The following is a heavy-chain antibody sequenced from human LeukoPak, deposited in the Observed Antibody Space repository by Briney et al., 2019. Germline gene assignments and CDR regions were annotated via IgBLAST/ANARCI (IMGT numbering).Heavy chain of an antibody. CDR3: ARVPTIIAAAGIYFDY. D-gene: IGHD6-13*01. V-gene: IGHV4-61*01. Sequence: SETLSLTCTGTGGSVSSGSYYWRWIRQPPGKGLDWMGYIYYSVSIHYNPSLMSRVTISVDTSKNQFSLKLSSVTAADTAVYYCARVPTIIAAAGIYFDYWGQGTLVTVSP. J-gene: IGHJ4*02. CDR1: GGSVSSGSYY. CDR2: IYYSVSI.